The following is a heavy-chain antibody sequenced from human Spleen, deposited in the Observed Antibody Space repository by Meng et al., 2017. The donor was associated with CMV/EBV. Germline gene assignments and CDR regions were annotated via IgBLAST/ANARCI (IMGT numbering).Heavy chain of an antibody. V-gene: IGHV3-53*01. D-gene: IGHD3-10*01. CDR1: GFSVSTNY. CDR3: ARDGSRHEYEFVY. J-gene: IGHJ4*02. CDR2: IYRGGST. Sequence: GESLKISCAASGFSVSTNYMSWVRQAPGKGLEWVSLIYRGGSTYYADSVKGRFTISRDNAKNSLYLQMNSLRAEDTAVYYCARDGSRHEYEFVYWGQGTLVTVSS.